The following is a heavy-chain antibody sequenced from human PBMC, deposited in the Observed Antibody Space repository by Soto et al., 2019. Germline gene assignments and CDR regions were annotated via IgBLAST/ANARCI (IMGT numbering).Heavy chain of an antibody. CDR1: GFTFSNYG. CDR2: IWYDGSNK. CDR3: AAGEPLNY. D-gene: IGHD3-10*01. V-gene: IGHV3-33*01. J-gene: IGHJ4*02. Sequence: GGSLRLSCAASGFTFSNYGMHWVRQAPGKGLEWVAIIWYDGSNKYYADSVKGRFTISRDNSKNTVYLQMNSLRGEDTAMYYCAAGEPLNYRGQGTLVTVSS.